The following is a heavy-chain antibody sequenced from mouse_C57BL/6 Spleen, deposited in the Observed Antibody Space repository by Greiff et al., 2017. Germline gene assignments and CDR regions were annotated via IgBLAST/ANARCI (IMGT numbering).Heavy chain of an antibody. J-gene: IGHJ4*01. D-gene: IGHD2-1*01. CDR1: GYAFSSSW. CDR3: ARNFYYGNAMDY. V-gene: IGHV1-82*01. CDR2: IYPGDGDT. Sequence: VQLVESGPELVKPGASVKISCKASGYAFSSSWMNWVKQRPGKGLEWIGRIYPGDGDTNYNGKFKGKATLTADKSSSTAYMQLSSLTSEDSAVYFCARNFYYGNAMDYWGQGTSVTVSS.